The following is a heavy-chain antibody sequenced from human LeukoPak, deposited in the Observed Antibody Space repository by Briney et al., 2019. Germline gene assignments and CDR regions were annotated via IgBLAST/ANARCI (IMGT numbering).Heavy chain of an antibody. CDR2: IKEDGSET. J-gene: IGHJ3*02. CDR3: ARGENGAFNI. V-gene: IGHV3-7*01. D-gene: IGHD1-1*01. Sequence: GGSLRLSCAASGFTFRGHWMNWVRQAPGKGLEWVANIKEDGSETNYVDSVKGRFTISRDNAKNSLCLQMNSLRAEDTAVYYCARGENGAFNIWGQGTMVTVSS. CDR1: GFTFRGHW.